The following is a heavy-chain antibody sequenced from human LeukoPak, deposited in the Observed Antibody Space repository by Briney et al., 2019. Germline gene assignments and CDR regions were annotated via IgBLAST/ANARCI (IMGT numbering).Heavy chain of an antibody. Sequence: SETLSLTCTVSGGSISSGGYYWSWIRQHPGKGLEWIGYTYYSGSTYYNPSLKSRVTISVDTSKNQFSLKLSSVTAADTAVYYCARADNWNDLVDYWGQGTLVTVSS. J-gene: IGHJ4*02. D-gene: IGHD1-20*01. V-gene: IGHV4-31*03. CDR2: TYYSGST. CDR3: ARADNWNDLVDY. CDR1: GGSISSGGYY.